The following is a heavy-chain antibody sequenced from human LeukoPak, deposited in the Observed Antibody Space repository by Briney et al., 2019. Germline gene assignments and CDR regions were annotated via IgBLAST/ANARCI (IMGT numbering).Heavy chain of an antibody. J-gene: IGHJ6*02. CDR3: ARAVWLVGSIFGDPSYYYGMDV. CDR2: INHSGGST. V-gene: IGHV1-46*01. CDR1: GYTFTSYY. Sequence: GASVKVSCKASGYTFTSYYMHRVRQAPGQGLEWMGIINHSGGSTSYAQKFQGRVTMTRDTSTSTVYMELSSLRSEDTAVYYCARAVWLVGSIFGDPSYYYGMDVWGQGTTVTVSS. D-gene: IGHD3-10*01.